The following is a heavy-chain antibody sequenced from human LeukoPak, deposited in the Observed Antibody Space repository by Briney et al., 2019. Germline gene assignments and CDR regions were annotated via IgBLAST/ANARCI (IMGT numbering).Heavy chain of an antibody. CDR2: IIPILGIA. CDR3: ARDGGVHCSGGSCCSW. CDR1: GYTFTSYA. Sequence: SVKVSCKASGYTFTSYAISWVRQAPGQGLEWMGRIIPILGIANYAQKFQGRVTITADKSTSTAYMELSSLRSEDTAVYYCARDGGVHCSGGSCCSWWGQGTLVTVSS. J-gene: IGHJ4*02. D-gene: IGHD2-15*01. V-gene: IGHV1-69*04.